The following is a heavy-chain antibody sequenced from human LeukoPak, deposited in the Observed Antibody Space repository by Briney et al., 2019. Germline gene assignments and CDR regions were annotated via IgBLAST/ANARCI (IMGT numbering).Heavy chain of an antibody. Sequence: GGSLRLSCAASGFTVSSNYVSWVRQAPGKGLEWVSVIYSGGSTYYADSVKGRFTISRDNSKNTLYLQMNSLRAEDTAVYYCARVYGSGSYKYMDVWGKGTTVAISS. D-gene: IGHD3-10*01. CDR3: ARVYGSGSYKYMDV. V-gene: IGHV3-66*01. CDR2: IYSGGST. CDR1: GFTVSSNY. J-gene: IGHJ6*03.